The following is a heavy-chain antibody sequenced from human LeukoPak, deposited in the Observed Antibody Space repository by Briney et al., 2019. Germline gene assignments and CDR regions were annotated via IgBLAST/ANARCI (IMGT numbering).Heavy chain of an antibody. D-gene: IGHD6-13*01. CDR2: INHTGST. CDR3: ARGGERQLDPNFDY. V-gene: IGHV4-34*01. CDR1: GESFSGYY. J-gene: IGHJ4*02. Sequence: ASETLSLTCAVYGESFSGYYWSWIRQPPEKGLEWIGEINHTGSTNYNPSLKSRVTISVDTSRNQFSLKLGSVTAAATAVYYCARGGERQLDPNFDYWGQGTLVTVSS.